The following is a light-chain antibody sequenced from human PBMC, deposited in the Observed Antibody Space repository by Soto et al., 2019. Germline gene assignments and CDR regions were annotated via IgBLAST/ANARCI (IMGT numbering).Light chain of an antibody. Sequence: QSALTQPASVSGSPGQSITISCTGTSSDVGGYKYVSWYQQHPGKAPKLMIYDVSNRPSGVSDRFSGSKSGNTASLTISGLQAEDEADYYCSSYTGSSSSYVFGIGIKVTVL. CDR1: SSDVGGYKY. J-gene: IGLJ1*01. CDR2: DVS. CDR3: SSYTGSSSSYV. V-gene: IGLV2-14*03.